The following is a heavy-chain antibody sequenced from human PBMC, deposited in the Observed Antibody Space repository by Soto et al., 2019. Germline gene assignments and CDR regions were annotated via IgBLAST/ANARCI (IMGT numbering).Heavy chain of an antibody. D-gene: IGHD5-12*01. J-gene: IGHJ4*02. Sequence: SETLSLTCTVSGESISSSDDYWGWSRQPPGKGLYWIGNIYYSGSTSYNASLKSRVTISVDTSKNHFSLKLTSVTAADTAIYYCARLADGYNIDYWGQGTLVTVSS. CDR2: IYYSGST. CDR3: ARLADGYNIDY. CDR1: GESISSSDDY. V-gene: IGHV4-39*02.